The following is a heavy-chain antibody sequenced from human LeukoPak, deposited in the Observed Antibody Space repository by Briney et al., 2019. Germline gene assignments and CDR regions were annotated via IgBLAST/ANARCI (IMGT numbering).Heavy chain of an antibody. CDR1: GVTFSSYA. Sequence: PGGSLRLSCAASGVTFSSYAMSWVRQAPGKGLEWVSAISGSGGSTYYADSVKGRFTISRDNSKNTLYLLMNSLRAEDTAVYYCARGDGYNYTFDCWGQGTLVTVSS. J-gene: IGHJ4*02. CDR3: ARGDGYNYTFDC. D-gene: IGHD5-24*01. CDR2: ISGSGGST. V-gene: IGHV3-23*01.